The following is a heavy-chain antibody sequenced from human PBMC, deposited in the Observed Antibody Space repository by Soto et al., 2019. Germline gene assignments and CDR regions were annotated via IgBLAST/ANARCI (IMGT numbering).Heavy chain of an antibody. V-gene: IGHV3-23*01. CDR2: ITGSGGDT. CDR1: GFTFSSYV. CDR3: AKGSASSRPYYFAN. Sequence: PGGSLRLSCAASGFTFSSYVMSWVRQAPGKGLEWVSAITGSGGDTYYADSVKGRFTISRDHSKNTLYLQMSSLRAEDTALYYCAKGSASSRPYYFANWGRGTLVTVSS. D-gene: IGHD3-9*01. J-gene: IGHJ4*02.